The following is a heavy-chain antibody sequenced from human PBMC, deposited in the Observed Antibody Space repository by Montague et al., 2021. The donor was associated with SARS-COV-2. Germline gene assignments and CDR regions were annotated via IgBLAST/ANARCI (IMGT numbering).Heavy chain of an antibody. CDR1: GGSISTYY. CDR2: IYYSGST. V-gene: IGHV4-59*01. J-gene: IGHJ4*02. D-gene: IGHD2-15*01. Sequence: SETLSLTCSVSGGSISTYYWSWIRQPPGKGLEWIGYIYYSGSTNYNPSLKSRVTLSIDTSKNQFSLELSSVTAADMAVYYCASPGGYCTGGSCYYVYWGQGTLVTVSS. CDR3: ASPGGYCTGGSCYYVY.